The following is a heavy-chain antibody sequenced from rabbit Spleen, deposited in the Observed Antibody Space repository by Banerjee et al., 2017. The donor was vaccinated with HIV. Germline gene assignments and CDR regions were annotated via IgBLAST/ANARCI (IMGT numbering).Heavy chain of an antibody. Sequence: QSLEESGGDLVKPGASLTLTCTASGVSFSSSSYMCWVRQAPGKGLEWIACIDVTKSGRTYYTTWAKGRFTISETSSTTVTLQMTSLTAADTATYFCARDAAGREDFNLWGQGTLVTVS. CDR1: GVSFSSSSY. D-gene: IGHD4-2*01. V-gene: IGHV1S40*01. CDR3: ARDAAGREDFNL. J-gene: IGHJ4*01. CDR2: IDVTKSGRT.